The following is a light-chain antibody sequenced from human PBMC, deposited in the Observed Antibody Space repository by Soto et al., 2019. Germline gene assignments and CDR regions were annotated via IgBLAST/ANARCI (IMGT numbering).Light chain of an antibody. CDR1: QSVSSSY. J-gene: IGKJ1*01. V-gene: IGKV3-20*01. CDR3: QQYGSSGT. CDR2: GAS. Sequence: EILLTQSPGTLSLSPGERATLSCRASQSVSSSYLAWYQQKPGHAPRLLIYGASDRATGIPDRLTGSGSGTDFTLTISRLEPEDSAVYYCQQYGSSGTFGHGTKVDIK.